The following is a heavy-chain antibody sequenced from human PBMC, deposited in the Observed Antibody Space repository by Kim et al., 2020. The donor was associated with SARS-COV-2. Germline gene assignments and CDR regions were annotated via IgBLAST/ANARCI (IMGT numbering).Heavy chain of an antibody. CDR1: GFTFSSYA. J-gene: IGHJ6*02. Sequence: GGSLRLSCAASGFTFSSYAMSWVRQAPGKGLEWVSAISGSGGSTYYADSVKGRFTISRDNSKNTLYLQMNSLRAEDTAVYYCAKDREWELLRGAYYYGMDGWGQGTTGAVSS. V-gene: IGHV3-23*01. CDR3: AKDREWELLRGAYYYGMDG. CDR2: ISGSGGST. D-gene: IGHD1-26*01.